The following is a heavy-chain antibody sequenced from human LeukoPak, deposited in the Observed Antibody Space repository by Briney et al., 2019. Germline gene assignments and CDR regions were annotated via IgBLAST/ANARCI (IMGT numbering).Heavy chain of an antibody. CDR1: GYTFTGYY. D-gene: IGHD4-17*01. Sequence: ASVKVSCKASGYTFTGYYMHWVRQAPGQGLEWVGWINPNSGGTNYAQKFQGRVTMTRDTSISTAYMELSRLRSDDTAVYYCARLRYGDYGAFDIWGQGTMVTVSS. CDR2: INPNSGGT. V-gene: IGHV1-2*02. CDR3: ARLRYGDYGAFDI. J-gene: IGHJ3*02.